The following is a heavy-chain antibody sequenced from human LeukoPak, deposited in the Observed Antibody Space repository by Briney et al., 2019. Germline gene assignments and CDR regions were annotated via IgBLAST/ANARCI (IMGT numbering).Heavy chain of an antibody. D-gene: IGHD3-22*01. CDR1: GFTVSSSY. CDR2: IRSGGST. V-gene: IGHV3-53*01. CDR3: ARCGTMIVVDAFDI. Sequence: PGGSLRLSCAASGFTVSSSYMTWVRQAPGKGLEWVSVIRSGGSTVYADSVKGRFTISRDNAKNSLYLQMNSLRAEDTAVYYCARCGTMIVVDAFDIWGQGTMVTVSS. J-gene: IGHJ3*02.